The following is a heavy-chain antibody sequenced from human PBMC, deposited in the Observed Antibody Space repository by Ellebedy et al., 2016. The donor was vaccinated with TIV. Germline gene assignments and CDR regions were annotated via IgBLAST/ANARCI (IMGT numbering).Heavy chain of an antibody. Sequence: GESLKISCAASGFTFSSHDRDWVRQPTGKGLEWVSGITSAGDTYCLGSVKGRFIISRDSAKNSLYLQMNSLRAEGTAVYYCARATSGFDYWGQGALATVSS. D-gene: IGHD5-24*01. CDR3: ARATSGFDY. CDR2: ITSAGDT. J-gene: IGHJ4*02. V-gene: IGHV3-13*01. CDR1: GFTFSSHD.